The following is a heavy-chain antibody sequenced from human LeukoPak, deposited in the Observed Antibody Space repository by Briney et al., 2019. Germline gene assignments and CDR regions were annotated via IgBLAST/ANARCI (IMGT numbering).Heavy chain of an antibody. CDR2: IYYSGSN. Sequence: SQTLSLTCTVSGGSISSGGYYWSRIRQHPGKGLEWIGYIYYSGSNYYNPSLKSRVTISVDTSKNQFSLKLSSVTAADTAVYYCARDPTRSGFDYWGQGTLVTVSS. V-gene: IGHV4-31*03. CDR3: ARDPTRSGFDY. D-gene: IGHD3-3*01. J-gene: IGHJ4*02. CDR1: GGSISSGGYY.